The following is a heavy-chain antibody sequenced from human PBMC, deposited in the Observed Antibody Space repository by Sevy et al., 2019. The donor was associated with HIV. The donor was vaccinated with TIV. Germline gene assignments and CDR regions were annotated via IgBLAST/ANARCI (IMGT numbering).Heavy chain of an antibody. J-gene: IGHJ4*02. CDR2: ISSSSYTV. Sequence: GGSLRLSCAASGFTFSSYSVNWVRQAPGKGLEWVSYISSSSYTVYYADSVNGRFTISRDNAKNSLYLQMHTLRDEDTAIYYCARGGTSSWSEVYHFDFWGQGTLVTVSS. CDR3: ARGGTSSWSEVYHFDF. CDR1: GFTFSSYS. D-gene: IGHD6-13*01. V-gene: IGHV3-48*02.